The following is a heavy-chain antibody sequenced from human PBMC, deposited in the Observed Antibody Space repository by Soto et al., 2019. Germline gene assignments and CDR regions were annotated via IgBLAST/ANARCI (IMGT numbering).Heavy chain of an antibody. CDR2: MNPNSGNT. V-gene: IGHV1-8*01. CDR3: ARSESSWDNYYYYGMDV. Sequence: ASVKVSCKASGYTFTSYDINWVRQATGQGLEWMGWMNPNSGNTGYAQKFQGRVTMTRNTSISTAYMELSSLRSEDTAVYYCARSESSWDNYYYYGMDVWGQGTTVTVSS. J-gene: IGHJ6*02. CDR1: GYTFTSYD. D-gene: IGHD6-13*01.